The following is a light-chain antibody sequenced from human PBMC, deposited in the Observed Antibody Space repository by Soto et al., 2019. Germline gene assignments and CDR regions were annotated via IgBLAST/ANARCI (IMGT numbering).Light chain of an antibody. Sequence: IVLTQSPGTLSLSPGERATLSCRASQSVSSSDLAWYQQKPGQAPRLLIYSASSRATGIPDRFSGSGSGTDFTLTISGLEPEDFAVYYCQQYDKSPWTFGQGTKVEI. CDR1: QSVSSSD. V-gene: IGKV3-20*01. CDR3: QQYDKSPWT. CDR2: SAS. J-gene: IGKJ1*01.